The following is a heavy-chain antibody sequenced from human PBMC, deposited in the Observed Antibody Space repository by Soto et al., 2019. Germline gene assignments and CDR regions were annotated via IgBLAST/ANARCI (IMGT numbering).Heavy chain of an antibody. CDR2: IYHSGST. CDR3: TSSSSTVTTLDY. CDR1: GGSISSGGYS. J-gene: IGHJ4*02. Sequence: QLQLQESGSGLVKPSQTLSLTCAVSGGSISSGGYSWSWIRQPPGKGLEWVGYIYHSGSTYYNPSLKSRVTISIDRSKNQFSLKLSSVTAADSAVYYCTSSSSTVTTLDYWGQGTLVTVSS. V-gene: IGHV4-30-2*01. D-gene: IGHD2-2*01.